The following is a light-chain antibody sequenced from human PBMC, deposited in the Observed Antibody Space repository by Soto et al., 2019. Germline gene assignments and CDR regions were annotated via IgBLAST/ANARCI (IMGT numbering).Light chain of an antibody. Sequence: DIQMTQSPSSLSASVGDRVTITCRASQGISNYLAWYQQKPGRVPKLLIYGASTLQSGVPSRFSGSGSGTDFTLTIRSLQPEDVATYYCQKYNGAPRAFGQGTKVEIK. CDR1: QGISNY. CDR3: QKYNGAPRA. CDR2: GAS. V-gene: IGKV1-27*01. J-gene: IGKJ1*01.